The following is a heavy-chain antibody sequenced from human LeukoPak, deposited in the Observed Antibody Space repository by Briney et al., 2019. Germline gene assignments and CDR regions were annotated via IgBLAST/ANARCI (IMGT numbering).Heavy chain of an antibody. CDR1: GYTFTNNY. Sequence: ASVKVSCKASGYTFTNNYMHWVRQAPGQGLEWMGIINPTGDSTWYAQKFQGRVTMTRDMSTSTVYMELSSLRSEDTAVYYCAREKGAFDYWGQGTLVTVSS. CDR2: INPTGDST. CDR3: AREKGAFDY. V-gene: IGHV1-46*01. J-gene: IGHJ4*02.